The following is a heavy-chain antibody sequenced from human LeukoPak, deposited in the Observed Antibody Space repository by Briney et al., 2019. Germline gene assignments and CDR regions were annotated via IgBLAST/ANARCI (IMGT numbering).Heavy chain of an antibody. V-gene: IGHV3-21*01. D-gene: IGHD4-23*01. CDR2: ISNSGTYM. J-gene: IGHJ6*02. CDR1: GFTFSSYS. CDR3: ARDPYYGSNSRYYYYYGMDV. Sequence: GGSLRLSCAASGFTFSSYSMNWVRQAPGKGLEWVSSISNSGTYMYYAGSVKGRFTISRDNAKNSLYLQMNSLRAEDTVVYYCARDPYYGSNSRYYYYYGMDVWGQGTTVTVSS.